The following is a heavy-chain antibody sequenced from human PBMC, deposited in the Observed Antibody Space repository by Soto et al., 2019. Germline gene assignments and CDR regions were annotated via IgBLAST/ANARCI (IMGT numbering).Heavy chain of an antibody. D-gene: IGHD2-21*01. CDR2: INESGST. J-gene: IGHJ4*02. CDR3: ARGSGIVALPGDLEDVKYDY. CDR1: GQSFSGHS. Sequence: QVQLQQWGAGLVKPSETLSLSCAVYGQSFSGHSWAWIRQPPGKGLEWIGAINESGSTYYNPSLKSRVTISTDTSKNQFSLKLSSVSAADTAAYFCARGSGIVALPGDLEDVKYDYWGQGTLVNVSS. V-gene: IGHV4-34*01.